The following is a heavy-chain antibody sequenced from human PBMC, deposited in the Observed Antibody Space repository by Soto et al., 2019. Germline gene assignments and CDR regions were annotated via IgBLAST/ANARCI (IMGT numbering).Heavy chain of an antibody. CDR2: IKSDGSEQ. CDR1: GFSFSAYY. Sequence: GGSLRLSCAASGFSFSAYYMTWVRQAPGKGLEWVASIKSDGSEQYYVDSVKGRFTISRDNAKNSPYLQMNSLRAGDTGLYYCSRENWFQDHWGQGTLVTVSS. CDR3: SRENWFQDH. V-gene: IGHV3-7*03. J-gene: IGHJ4*02. D-gene: IGHD3-10*01.